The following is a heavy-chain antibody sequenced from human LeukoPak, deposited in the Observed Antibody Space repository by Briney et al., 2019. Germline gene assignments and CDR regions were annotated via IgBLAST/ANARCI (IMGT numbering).Heavy chain of an antibody. CDR3: AKDGLVVVVVAATEFDY. Sequence: ASVKVSCKASGYTFTGYYMHWVRQAPGQGLEWMGWINPNSGGTNYAQKFQGRVTMTRDTSISTAYMELSRLRSDDTAVYYCAKDGLVVVVVAATEFDYWGQGTLVTVSS. D-gene: IGHD2-15*01. CDR1: GYTFTGYY. CDR2: INPNSGGT. J-gene: IGHJ4*02. V-gene: IGHV1-2*02.